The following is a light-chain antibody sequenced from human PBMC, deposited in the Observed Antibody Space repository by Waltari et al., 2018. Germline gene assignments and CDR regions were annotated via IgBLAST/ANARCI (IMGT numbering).Light chain of an antibody. CDR3: QQYNSYSALT. CDR2: KAS. J-gene: IGKJ4*01. V-gene: IGKV1-5*03. CDR1: QSISSW. Sequence: DIQMTQSPSTLSASVGDRVTITCPASQSISSWLAWYQQKPGKAPKLLIYKASSLESGVPSRFSGSGSGTEFTLTISSLQPDDFATYYCQQYNSYSALTFGGGTKVEIK.